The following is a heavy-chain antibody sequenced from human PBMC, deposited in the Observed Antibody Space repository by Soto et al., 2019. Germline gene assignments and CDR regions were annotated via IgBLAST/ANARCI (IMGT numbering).Heavy chain of an antibody. CDR2: ISYDGSNK. CDR1: GFTFSSYG. CDR3: AKAAHAQNTGVDY. D-gene: IGHD5-18*01. V-gene: IGHV3-30*18. J-gene: IGHJ4*02. Sequence: GGSLRLSCAASGFTFSSYGMHWVRQAPGKGLEWVAVISYDGSNKYYADSVKGRFTISRDNSKNTLYLQMNSLRAEDTAVYYCAKAAHAQNTGVDYWGQGTLVTVSS.